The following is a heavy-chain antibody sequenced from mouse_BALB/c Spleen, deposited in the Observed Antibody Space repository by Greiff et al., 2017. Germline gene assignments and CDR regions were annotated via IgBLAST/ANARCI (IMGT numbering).Heavy chain of an antibody. CDR1: GYSITSDYA. J-gene: IGHJ4*01. CDR3: ARAYYGTDYYAMDY. CDR2: ISYSGST. Sequence: VQLQQSGPGLVKPSQSLSLTCTVTGYSITSDYAWNWIRQFPGNKLEWMGYISYSGSTSYNPSLKSRISITRDTSKNQFFLQLNSVTTEDTATYYCARAYYGTDYYAMDYWGQGTSVTVSS. D-gene: IGHD2-10*01. V-gene: IGHV3-2*02.